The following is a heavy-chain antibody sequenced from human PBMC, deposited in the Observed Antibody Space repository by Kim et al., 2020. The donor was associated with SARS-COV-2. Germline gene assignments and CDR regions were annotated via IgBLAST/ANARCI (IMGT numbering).Heavy chain of an antibody. CDR3: ARLQYSSSSHEAFDI. D-gene: IGHD6-6*01. V-gene: IGHV5-51*01. Sequence: PSFQGQVTISADKSISTAYLQWSSLKASDTAMYYCARLQYSSSSHEAFDIWGQGTMVTVSS. J-gene: IGHJ3*02.